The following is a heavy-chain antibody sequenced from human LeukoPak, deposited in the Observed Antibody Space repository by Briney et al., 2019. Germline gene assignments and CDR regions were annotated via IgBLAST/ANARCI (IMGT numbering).Heavy chain of an antibody. V-gene: IGHV4-39*01. CDR1: GGSIRNDNFY. D-gene: IGHD2-15*01. CDR2: IFYGGTT. J-gene: IGHJ4*02. CDR3: AKYRWQLLCYFDS. Sequence: PSETLSLTCTVSGGSIRNDNFYWGWLRPPPGKGREWIVNIFYGGTTYYSPSPKSRVSISLDTSKNQFSLSLTSVTATDTGVYYCAKYRWQLLCYFDSWGQGTLVTVSS.